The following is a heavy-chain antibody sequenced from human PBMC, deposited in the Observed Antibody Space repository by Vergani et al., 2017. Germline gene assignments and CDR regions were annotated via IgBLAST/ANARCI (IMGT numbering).Heavy chain of an antibody. CDR1: GFTFSSYA. D-gene: IGHD2-2*01. CDR2: ISGSGGST. Sequence: VQLVESGGGVVQPGRSLRLSCAASGFTFSSYAMSWVRQAPGKGLEWVSAISGSGGSTYYADSVKGRFTISRDNSKNTLYLQMNSLRAEDTAVYYCAKGEYCSSTSCYPGGYFDYWGQGTLVTVSS. V-gene: IGHV3-23*04. J-gene: IGHJ4*02. CDR3: AKGEYCSSTSCYPGGYFDY.